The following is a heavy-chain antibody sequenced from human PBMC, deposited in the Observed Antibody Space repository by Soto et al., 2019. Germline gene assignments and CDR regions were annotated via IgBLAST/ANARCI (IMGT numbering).Heavy chain of an antibody. CDR1: GFTFSSYS. D-gene: IGHD3-22*01. CDR3: ARDRRYYDSRGRSDAFDI. Sequence: GGSLRLSCAASGFTFSSYSMNWVRQAPGKGLEWVSYISSSSSTIYYADSVKGRFTISRDNAKNSLYLQMNSLRDEDTAVYYCARDRRYYDSRGRSDAFDIWGQGTMVTVSS. V-gene: IGHV3-48*02. J-gene: IGHJ3*02. CDR2: ISSSSSTI.